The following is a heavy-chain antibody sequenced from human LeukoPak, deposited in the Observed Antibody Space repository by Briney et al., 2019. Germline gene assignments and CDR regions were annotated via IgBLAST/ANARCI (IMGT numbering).Heavy chain of an antibody. V-gene: IGHV4-59*01. D-gene: IGHD3-3*01. CDR2: IYYSGST. Sequence: SETLSLTCTVSGGSISSYYWSWIRQPPGKGLEWIGYIYYSGSTNYNPSLKSRVTISVDTSKNQFSLKLSSVTAADTAVYYCASSYDFLRAFDIWGQGTMVTVSS. CDR1: GGSISSYY. J-gene: IGHJ3*02. CDR3: ASSYDFLRAFDI.